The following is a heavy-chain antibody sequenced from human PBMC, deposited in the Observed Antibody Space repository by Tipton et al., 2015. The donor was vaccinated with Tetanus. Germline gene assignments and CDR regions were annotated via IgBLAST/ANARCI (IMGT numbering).Heavy chain of an antibody. V-gene: IGHV3-9*01. J-gene: IGHJ4*02. CDR2: ISGSGGST. CDR1: GLTFKDYG. D-gene: IGHD2-15*01. Sequence: SLRLSCVASGLTFKDYGMHRVRQVPGQGLEWVSAISGSGGSTVYADSVKGRFTISRDNAKNSLYLQMSSLKPEDTALYYCAKDSVAGGVANFDYWGQGTLVTVSS. CDR3: AKDSVAGGVANFDY.